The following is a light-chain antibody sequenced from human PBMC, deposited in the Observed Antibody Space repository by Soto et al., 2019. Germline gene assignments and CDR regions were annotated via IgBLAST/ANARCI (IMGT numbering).Light chain of an antibody. CDR1: SSNIGSNT. J-gene: IGLJ2*01. CDR2: SNN. V-gene: IGLV1-44*01. Sequence: QSVLTQPPSASGTPGQRVTISFSGSSSNIGSNTVNWYQQLPGTAPKLVIYSNNQRPSGVPDRFSGSKSGTSASLAISGLQSEDEADYYCVAWDDSLNGYVVFGGGTKVTVL. CDR3: VAWDDSLNGYVV.